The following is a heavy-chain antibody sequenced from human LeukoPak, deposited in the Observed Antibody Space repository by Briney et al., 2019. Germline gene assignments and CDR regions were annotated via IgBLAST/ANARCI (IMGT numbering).Heavy chain of an antibody. D-gene: IGHD5-12*01. Sequence: SETLSLTCTVSGGSISSYYWNWIRQSAGKGLEWIGRIYTSGSTNYNPSLKSRVTISVDTSKNQFSLKLSSVTAADTAVYYCARHAENGSDRFDYWGQGTLVTVSS. J-gene: IGHJ4*02. CDR3: ARHAENGSDRFDY. V-gene: IGHV4-4*07. CDR1: GGSISSYY. CDR2: IYTSGST.